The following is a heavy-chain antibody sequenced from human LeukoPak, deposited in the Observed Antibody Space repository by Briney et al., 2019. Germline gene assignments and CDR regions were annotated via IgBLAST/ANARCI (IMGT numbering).Heavy chain of an antibody. CDR3: AKFHDYGDYEPFDY. D-gene: IGHD4-17*01. V-gene: IGHV3-23*01. CDR1: GFTFSSYA. Sequence: GGSLLLSCAASGFTFSSYAMSWVRQAPGKGLEWVSAISGSGGSTYYADSVKGRFTISRDNSKNTLYLQMNSLRAEDTAVYYCAKFHDYGDYEPFDYWGQGTLVTVSS. J-gene: IGHJ4*02. CDR2: ISGSGGST.